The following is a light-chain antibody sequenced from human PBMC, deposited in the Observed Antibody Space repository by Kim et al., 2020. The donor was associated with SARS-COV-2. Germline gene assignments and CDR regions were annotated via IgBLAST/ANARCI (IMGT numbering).Light chain of an antibody. CDR1: SGGIGSNY. V-gene: IGLV6-57*04. CDR3: QSYDSTRHV. Sequence: NFMLTQPHSVSESPGKTVTISCTRSSGGIGSNYVQLYQQRPGSAPTTVIYESNQRPSGVPDRCSGSIDTSSDSASLTISGLKTEDEADYYCQSYDSTRHVFGGGTQLTVL. J-gene: IGLJ7*01. CDR2: ESN.